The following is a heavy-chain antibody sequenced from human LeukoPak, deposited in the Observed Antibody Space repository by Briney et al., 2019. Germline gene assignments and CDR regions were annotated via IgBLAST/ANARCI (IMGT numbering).Heavy chain of an antibody. CDR2: ISGSGGST. CDR3: AGPAAAGFGDFDY. D-gene: IGHD6-13*01. J-gene: IGHJ4*02. V-gene: IGHV3-23*01. Sequence: QTGGSLRLSCAAFGFTFSSYAMSWVRQAPGKGLEWVSAISGSGGSTYYADSVKGRFTISRDNSKNTLYLQMNSLRAEDTAVYYCAGPAAAGFGDFDYWGQGTLVTVSS. CDR1: GFTFSSYA.